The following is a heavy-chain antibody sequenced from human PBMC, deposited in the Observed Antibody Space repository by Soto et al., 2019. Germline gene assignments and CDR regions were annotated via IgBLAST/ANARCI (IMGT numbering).Heavy chain of an antibody. CDR1: GYTFTSYY. CDR2: INPSGGST. CDR3: ARDPDTYYDILTGYQTGDY. J-gene: IGHJ4*02. D-gene: IGHD3-9*01. Sequence: ASVKVSCKASGYTFTSYYMHWVRQAPGQGLEWMGIINPSGGSTSYAQKFQGRVTMTRDTSTSTVYMELSSLRSEDTAVYYCARDPDTYYDILTGYQTGDYWGQGTLVTVSS. V-gene: IGHV1-46*03.